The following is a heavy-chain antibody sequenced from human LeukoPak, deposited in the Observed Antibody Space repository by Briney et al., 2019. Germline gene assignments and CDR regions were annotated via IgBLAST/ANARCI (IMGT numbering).Heavy chain of an antibody. V-gene: IGHV3-30*03. CDR1: GFTFSSYG. D-gene: IGHD6-13*01. CDR3: ARDLPIAAAGTRFDY. Sequence: GTSLRLSCAASGFTFSSYGMHWVRQPPGKGLEWVAIITGHGNTKYYADSVKGRFTISRDNSKNTLYLQMNSRRAEDTAVYYCARDLPIAAAGTRFDYWGEGTLVSASS. CDR2: ITGHGNTK. J-gene: IGHJ4*02.